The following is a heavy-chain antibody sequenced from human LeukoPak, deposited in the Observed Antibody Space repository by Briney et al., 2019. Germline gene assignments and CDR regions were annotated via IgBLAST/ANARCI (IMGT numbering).Heavy chain of an antibody. V-gene: IGHV1-18*01. Sequence: ASVTVSFKASVYTFTNYGIRWVRPPPGKELEWMGCMCAYNGNTNYAQKLQGRVTMTTDTCTNTAYMVLRSLRSDDTAVYYCARTFRPRWLTLRDYSYYLDVWGKGTTVTVSS. CDR2: MCAYNGNT. J-gene: IGHJ6*03. D-gene: IGHD4-17*01. CDR1: VYTFTNYG. CDR3: ARTFRPRWLTLRDYSYYLDV.